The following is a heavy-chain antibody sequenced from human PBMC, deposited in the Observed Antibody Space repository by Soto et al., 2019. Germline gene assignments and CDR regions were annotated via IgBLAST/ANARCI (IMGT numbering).Heavy chain of an antibody. D-gene: IGHD3-3*01. Sequence: QVQLVQSGAEVKKPGASVKVSYKASGYTFTSYAMHWVRQAPGQRLEWMGWINAGNGNTKYSQKFQGRVTITRDTSASTAYMELSSLRSEDTAVYYCARDYDFWSGVSENYFDYWGQGTLVTVSS. CDR2: INAGNGNT. CDR3: ARDYDFWSGVSENYFDY. J-gene: IGHJ4*02. V-gene: IGHV1-3*01. CDR1: GYTFTSYA.